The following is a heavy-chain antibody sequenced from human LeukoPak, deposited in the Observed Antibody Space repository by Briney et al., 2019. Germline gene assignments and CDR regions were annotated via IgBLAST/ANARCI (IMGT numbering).Heavy chain of an antibody. D-gene: IGHD3-22*01. V-gene: IGHV3-7*03. CDR1: AFIFSGHW. CDR3: ARGYYYDTSGSLGWFDP. CDR2: IKEDGSER. J-gene: IGHJ5*02. Sequence: GGSLRLSCEGSAFIFSGHWMNWVRQTPGKGLEWVASIKEDGSERQYVDSVKGRFSISRDNTKGSLFLQLNSLRAEDTAVYYCARGYYYDTSGSLGWFDPWGQGTLVTVSS.